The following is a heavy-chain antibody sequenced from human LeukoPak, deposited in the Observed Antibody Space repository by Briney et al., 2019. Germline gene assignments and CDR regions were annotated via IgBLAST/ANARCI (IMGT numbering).Heavy chain of an antibody. CDR1: GGSISSYY. CDR3: ARHETAGDILTGYYLSNWFDP. D-gene: IGHD3-9*01. CDR2: ISYSGST. J-gene: IGHJ5*02. Sequence: PSETLSLTCTVSGGSISSYYWSWIRQPPGEGLEWIGYISYSGSTNYNPSLKSRVTISADTSKNQFSLKPSSVTAADTAVYYCARHETAGDILTGYYLSNWFDPWGQGTLVTVSS. V-gene: IGHV4-59*08.